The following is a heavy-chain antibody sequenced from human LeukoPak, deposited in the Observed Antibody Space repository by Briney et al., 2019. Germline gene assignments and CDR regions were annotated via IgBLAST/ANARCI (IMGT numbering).Heavy chain of an antibody. J-gene: IGHJ4*02. Sequence: PGGSLRLSCAASRFTFNHDWMSWVRQAPGKGLEWVGRIKSKTDGGTVDYAAPVKGRFTISRDDSKNTLYLQMNSLKTEDTAMYYCAKVAGIRGSRGYQYYFDQWGQGTLVTVSS. V-gene: IGHV3-15*01. CDR3: AKVAGIRGSRGYQYYFDQ. CDR2: IKSKTDGGTV. D-gene: IGHD3-22*01. CDR1: RFTFNHDW.